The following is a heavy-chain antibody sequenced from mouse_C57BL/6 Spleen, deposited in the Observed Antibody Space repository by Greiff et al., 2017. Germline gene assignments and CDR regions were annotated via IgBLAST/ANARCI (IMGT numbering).Heavy chain of an antibody. CDR2: ISSGGDYI. V-gene: IGHV5-9-1*02. CDR3: TRERDYGSSYVYYFDY. D-gene: IGHD1-1*01. Sequence: EVNVVESGEGLVKPGGSLKLSCAASGFTFSSYAMSWVRQTPEKRLEWVAYISSGGDYIYYADTVKGRFTISRDNARNTLYLQMSSLKSEDTAMYYCTRERDYGSSYVYYFDYWGQGTTLTVSS. J-gene: IGHJ2*01. CDR1: GFTFSSYA.